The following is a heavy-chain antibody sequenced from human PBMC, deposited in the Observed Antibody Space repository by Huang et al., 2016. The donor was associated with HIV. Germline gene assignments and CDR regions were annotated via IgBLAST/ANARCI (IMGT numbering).Heavy chain of an antibody. Sequence: QVQLVESGGGVVQPGRSLRLSCAASGFTLSYYGMHWVRQAPGKGLEWLALTSFDGTKESYADSVKGRFTISRDNSNNTLYLQLNSLRVQDTAVYYCAKDCSGRSCQPDYWGQGTLVTVSS. CDR3: AKDCSGRSCQPDY. CDR2: TSFDGTKE. V-gene: IGHV3-30*18. D-gene: IGHD2-15*01. J-gene: IGHJ4*02. CDR1: GFTLSYYG.